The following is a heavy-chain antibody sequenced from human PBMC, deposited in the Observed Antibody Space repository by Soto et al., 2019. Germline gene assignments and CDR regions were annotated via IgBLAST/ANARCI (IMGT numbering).Heavy chain of an antibody. CDR1: GFTFSSYG. J-gene: IGHJ6*02. CDR2: IWYDGSNK. Sequence: GGSLRLSCAASGFTFSSYGMHWVRQAPGKGLEWVAVIWYDGSNKYYADSVKGRFTISRDNSKNTLYLQMSSLRAEDTAVYYCARQQLVSDYYYGMDVCGQGTTVTVSS. CDR3: ARQQLVSDYYYGMDV. D-gene: IGHD6-13*01. V-gene: IGHV3-33*01.